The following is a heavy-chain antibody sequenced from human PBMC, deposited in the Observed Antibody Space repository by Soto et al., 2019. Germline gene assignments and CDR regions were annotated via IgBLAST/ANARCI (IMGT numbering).Heavy chain of an antibody. CDR3: AREGGYCSGGSCYHGMDV. D-gene: IGHD2-15*01. CDR1: GYTFTGYY. J-gene: IGHJ6*02. Sequence: ASVKVSCKASGYTFTGYYMHWVRQAPVQGLEWMGWINPNSGGTNYAQKFQGWVTMTRDTSISTAYMELSRLRSDDTAVYYCAREGGYCSGGSCYHGMDVWGQGTTVNVSS. V-gene: IGHV1-2*04. CDR2: INPNSGGT.